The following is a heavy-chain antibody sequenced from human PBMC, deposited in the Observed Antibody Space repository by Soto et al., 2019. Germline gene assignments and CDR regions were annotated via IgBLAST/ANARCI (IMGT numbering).Heavy chain of an antibody. Sequence: QLELQESGPGLVKPSETVSLTCTVSCGSIRVTNSFWGWIRQPQGKGLEWIASVYHSGSSYYNPSQKSRVTVSVDTSNNQYSLTLCSVTAADKAVHFCARDYGWFRPWGQGTLVTVS. V-gene: IGHV4-39*01. CDR3: ARDYGWFRP. J-gene: IGHJ5*02. CDR1: CGSIRVTNSF. CDR2: VYHSGSS. D-gene: IGHD3-10*01.